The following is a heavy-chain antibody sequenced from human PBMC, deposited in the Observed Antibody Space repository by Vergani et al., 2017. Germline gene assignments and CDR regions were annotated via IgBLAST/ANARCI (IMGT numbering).Heavy chain of an antibody. D-gene: IGHD2-21*02. CDR2: IHNKGKT. CDR1: GYSIGSGFY. V-gene: IGHV4-38-2*01. J-gene: IGHJ2*01. CDR3: ARSQGDLWYFEL. Sequence: QVRLEESGPGLVKPSETLSLTCSVSGYSIGSGFYWAWIRQSPGEGLQWLTSIHNKGKTYHNPSLKSRVSVSLDTSKNRFFLNLTSVTATDTAVYYCARSQGDLWYFELWGPGSLVTVSS.